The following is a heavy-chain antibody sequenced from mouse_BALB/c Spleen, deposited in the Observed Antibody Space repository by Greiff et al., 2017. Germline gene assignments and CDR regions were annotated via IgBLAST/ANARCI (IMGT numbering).Heavy chain of an antibody. CDR3: ARPYYGSSLYYFDY. J-gene: IGHJ2*01. V-gene: IGHV5-6-5*01. CDR2: ISSGGST. CDR1: GFTFSSYA. Sequence: DVKLVESGGGLVKPGGSLKLSCAASGFTFSSYAMSWVRQTPEKRLEWVASISSGGSTYYPDSVKGRFTISRDNARNILYLQMSSLRSEDTAMYYCARPYYGSSLYYFDYWGQGTTLTVSS. D-gene: IGHD1-1*01.